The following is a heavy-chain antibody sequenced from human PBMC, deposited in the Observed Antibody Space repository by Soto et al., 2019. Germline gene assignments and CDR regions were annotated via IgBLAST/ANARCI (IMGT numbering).Heavy chain of an antibody. CDR1: GVSLNSGHYY. J-gene: IGHJ4*02. V-gene: IGHV4-39*01. CDR2: IYYDEST. CDR3: GKVLIGATRPTDVDS. Sequence: SETLSLTCTVSGVSLNSGHYYWVWIRQSPGKGLAWIASIYYDESTYYNPSLKSRVTISTDKPKNQFSLTLKSVTAADTAVYYCGKVLIGATRPTDVDSWGQGALVTVSS. D-gene: IGHD2-15*01.